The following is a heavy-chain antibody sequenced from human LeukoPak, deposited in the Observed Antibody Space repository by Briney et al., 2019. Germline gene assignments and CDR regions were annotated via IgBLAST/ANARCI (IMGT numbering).Heavy chain of an antibody. CDR1: GGSFSGYY. CDR2: INHSGST. V-gene: IGHV4-34*01. Sequence: PSETLSLTCAVYGGSFSGYYWSWIRQPPGKGLEWIGEINHSGSTNYNPSLKSRVTISVDTSKNQFSLKLSSVTAADTSVYYCARRWVYCSSTSCYGSMDVWGKGTTVTISS. D-gene: IGHD2-2*01. J-gene: IGHJ6*03. CDR3: ARRWVYCSSTSCYGSMDV.